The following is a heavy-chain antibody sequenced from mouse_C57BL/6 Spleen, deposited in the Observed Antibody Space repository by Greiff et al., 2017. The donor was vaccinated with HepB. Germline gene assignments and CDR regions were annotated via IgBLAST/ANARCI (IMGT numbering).Heavy chain of an antibody. Sequence: VQLKESGGGLVQPKGSLKLSCAASGFSFNTYAMNWVRQAPGKGLEWVARIRSKSNNYATYYADSVKDRFTISRDDSESMLYLQMNNLKTEDTAMYYCVRPLITTDAMDYWGQGTSVTVSS. CDR3: VRPLITTDAMDY. CDR1: GFSFNTYA. J-gene: IGHJ4*01. CDR2: IRSKSNNYAT. D-gene: IGHD1-1*01. V-gene: IGHV10-1*01.